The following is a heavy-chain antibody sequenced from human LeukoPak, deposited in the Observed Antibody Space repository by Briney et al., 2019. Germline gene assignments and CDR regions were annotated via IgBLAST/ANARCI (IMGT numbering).Heavy chain of an antibody. D-gene: IGHD6-19*01. CDR3: ARDLGISGWYAPPLGYFDY. J-gene: IGHJ4*02. CDR2: INPKSAGT. Sequence: ASVKVSCKASGYTFTGYCMHWVRQAPGQGLEWMGWINPKSAGTNYAQKFQGRVTMTRDTSISTTYMELSRLRSDDTAVYYCARDLGISGWYAPPLGYFDYWGQGTLVTVSS. V-gene: IGHV1-2*02. CDR1: GYTFTGYC.